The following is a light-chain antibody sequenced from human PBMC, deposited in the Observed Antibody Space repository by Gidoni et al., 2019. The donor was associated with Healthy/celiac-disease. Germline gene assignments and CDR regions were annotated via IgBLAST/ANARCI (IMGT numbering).Light chain of an antibody. Sequence: EIVLTQSPATLSLSPGERATLSCRASESIARYLAWYQQRPGQAPRLLIYDASKRATGIPARFSGSGSGTDFTLTISSLEPEDFAVYHCQQRSSWPLTFGGXTKVEIK. CDR3: QQRSSWPLT. V-gene: IGKV3-11*01. CDR2: DAS. CDR1: ESIARY. J-gene: IGKJ4*01.